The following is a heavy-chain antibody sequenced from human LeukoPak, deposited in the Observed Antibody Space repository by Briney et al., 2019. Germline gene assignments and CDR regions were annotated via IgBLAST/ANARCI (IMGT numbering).Heavy chain of an antibody. CDR2: IFYSGST. D-gene: IGHD3-10*01. CDR3: ARGRRAVYGSGSYYKYNWFDP. Sequence: SETLSLTCTVSGGSISSSHYYWGWIRQPPGKGLEWIGTIFYSGSTYYNPSLKNRVTISIDTSKNHFSLKLSSVTAADTAVYYCARGRRAVYGSGSYYKYNWFDPWGQGTLVTVSS. J-gene: IGHJ5*02. V-gene: IGHV4-39*02. CDR1: GGSISSSHYY.